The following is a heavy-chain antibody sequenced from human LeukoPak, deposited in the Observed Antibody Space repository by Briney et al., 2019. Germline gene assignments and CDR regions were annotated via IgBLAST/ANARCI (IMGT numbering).Heavy chain of an antibody. CDR2: ISGSGGST. D-gene: IGHD3-22*01. CDR3: AKDGPYYYDSSGYLN. CDR1: GGSFSGYY. Sequence: SSETLSLTCAVYGGSFSGYYWSWVRQAPGKGLEWVSAISGSGGSTYYADSVKGRFTISRDNSKNTLYLQMNSLRAEDTAVYYCAKDGPYYYDSSGYLNWGQGTLVTVSS. J-gene: IGHJ4*02. V-gene: IGHV3-23*01.